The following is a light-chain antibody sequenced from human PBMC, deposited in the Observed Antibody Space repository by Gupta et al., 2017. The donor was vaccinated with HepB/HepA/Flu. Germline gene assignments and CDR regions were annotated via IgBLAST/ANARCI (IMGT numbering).Light chain of an antibody. Sequence: QSVLTPPPSASGAPGQRVTISRSGRSSNIGSNYVYWYQQLPGTAPKLLIYRNNQRPSGVPDRFSGSKSGTSASLAISGLRSEDEADYYCAAWDDSLSGVVFGGGTKLTVL. CDR1: SSNIGSNY. CDR2: RNN. J-gene: IGLJ2*01. CDR3: AAWDDSLSGVV. V-gene: IGLV1-47*01.